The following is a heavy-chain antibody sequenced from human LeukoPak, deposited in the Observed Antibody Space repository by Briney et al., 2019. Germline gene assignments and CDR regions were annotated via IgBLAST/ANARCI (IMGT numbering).Heavy chain of an antibody. CDR3: ARGDDGPYGSYPPYYFDY. CDR1: GGPFSGYY. V-gene: IGHV4-34*01. D-gene: IGHD1-26*01. CDR2: INHSGST. Sequence: SETLSLTCAVYGGPFSGYYWSWIRQPPGKGLEWIGEINHSGSTNYNPSLKSRVTISVDTSKNQFSLKLSSVTAADTAVYYCARGDDGPYGSYPPYYFDYWGQGTLVTVSS. J-gene: IGHJ4*02.